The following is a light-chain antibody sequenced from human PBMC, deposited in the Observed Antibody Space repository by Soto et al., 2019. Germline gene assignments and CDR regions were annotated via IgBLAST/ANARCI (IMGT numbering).Light chain of an antibody. CDR3: HQRRQWPLT. J-gene: IGKJ4*01. Sequence: EIVLTQSPGILSLSPGERATLSCRASQTLSTNSLAWYQQRPGQTPRLLIYAASTRNTDIPDRFNGSGSGTDFALTISRLEPEDFALYYCHQRRQWPLTFGGGTKVEI. CDR2: AAS. CDR1: QTLSTNS. V-gene: IGKV3D-20*02.